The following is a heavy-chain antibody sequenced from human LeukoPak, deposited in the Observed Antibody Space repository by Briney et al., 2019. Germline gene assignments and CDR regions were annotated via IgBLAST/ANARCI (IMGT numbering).Heavy chain of an antibody. CDR3: SKDAAVLTSGIAASSHEY. CDR1: GFTVSSSY. J-gene: IGHJ4*02. Sequence: GGSLRLSCAASGFTVSSSYMSWVRQAPGKGLEWVSLIYSGGSTYYADSVKGRFIISRDNSKNTVYLQMNNLADEDTAVYYCSKDAAVLTSGIAASSHEYWGQGTLVIVSS. CDR2: IYSGGST. V-gene: IGHV3-66*01. D-gene: IGHD6-25*01.